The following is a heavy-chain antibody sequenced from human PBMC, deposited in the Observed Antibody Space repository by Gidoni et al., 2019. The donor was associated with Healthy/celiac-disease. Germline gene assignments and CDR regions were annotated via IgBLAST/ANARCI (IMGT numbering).Heavy chain of an antibody. CDR3: ARGRGYDSSGYYPYDAFDI. Sequence: QVQLQQWGAGLLKPSETLSLTCAVYGGSFSGYYWSWIRQPPGKGLEWIGEINHSGSTNYNPSLKSRVTISVYTSKNQFSLKLSSVTAADTAVYYCARGRGYDSSGYYPYDAFDIWGQGTMVTVSS. V-gene: IGHV4-34*01. CDR2: INHSGST. CDR1: GGSFSGYY. D-gene: IGHD3-22*01. J-gene: IGHJ3*02.